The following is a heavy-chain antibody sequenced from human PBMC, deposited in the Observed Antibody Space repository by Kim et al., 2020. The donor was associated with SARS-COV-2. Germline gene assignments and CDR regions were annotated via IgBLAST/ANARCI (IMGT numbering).Heavy chain of an antibody. D-gene: IGHD6-13*01. J-gene: IGHJ4*02. V-gene: IGHV3-48*04. CDR3: ARVVSSFFDY. CDR2: TI. Sequence: TIYYADSVKGRLTISRDNANNSLYLQMNSLRAEDTAVYYCARVVSSFFDYWGQGTLVTVSS.